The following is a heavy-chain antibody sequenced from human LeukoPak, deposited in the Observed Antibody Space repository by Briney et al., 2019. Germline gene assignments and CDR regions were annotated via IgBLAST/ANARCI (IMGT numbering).Heavy chain of an antibody. Sequence: PGGSLRLSCAASGFTFSSYAMSWVRQAPGKGLEWVSAISGSGGSTYYADSVKGRFTISRDNSKNTLYLQMNSLRAEDTAVYYCARAIVVVPAAKGRAFDIWGQGTMVTVSS. CDR2: ISGSGGST. J-gene: IGHJ3*02. CDR3: ARAIVVVPAAKGRAFDI. V-gene: IGHV3-23*01. CDR1: GFTFSSYA. D-gene: IGHD2-2*01.